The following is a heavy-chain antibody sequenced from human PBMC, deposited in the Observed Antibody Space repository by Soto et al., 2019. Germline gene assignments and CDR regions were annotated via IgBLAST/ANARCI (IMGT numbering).Heavy chain of an antibody. D-gene: IGHD1-7*01. CDR2: ISGSGDST. CDR1: GFTFRSYA. CDR3: AKAINWNYDRGYFDY. Sequence: EVQLLESGGGLVQPGGSLRLSCAASGFTFRSYAMSWVRQAPGKGLEWVSTISGSGDSTYYADSVKGRFTISRDNSKSTRYLQMNSLRAEDTAVYYCAKAINWNYDRGYFDYWGQGTLVTVSS. V-gene: IGHV3-23*01. J-gene: IGHJ4*02.